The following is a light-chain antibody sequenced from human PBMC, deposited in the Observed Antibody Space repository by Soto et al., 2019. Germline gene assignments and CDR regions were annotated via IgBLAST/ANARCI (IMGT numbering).Light chain of an antibody. Sequence: EIVLTQSPATLSLSPGERATLSCRASQSVSSSYLAWHQQKPGQAPRLLIYGASSRATGIPDRFSGSGSGTDFTLTISRLEPEDFAVYYCQQYGSSPWTFGQGTKVDIK. J-gene: IGKJ1*01. V-gene: IGKV3-20*01. CDR1: QSVSSSY. CDR3: QQYGSSPWT. CDR2: GAS.